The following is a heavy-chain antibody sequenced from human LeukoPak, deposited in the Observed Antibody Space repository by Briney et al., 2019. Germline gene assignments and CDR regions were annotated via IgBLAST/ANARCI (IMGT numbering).Heavy chain of an antibody. CDR3: ARDQRYCSSSSCPWEPFDY. D-gene: IGHD2-2*01. CDR1: GFTFNRYW. Sequence: GGSLRLSCAASGFTFNRYWMSWVRQAPGKGLEWVANIKQDGSEKYYVDSVKGRFTISRDNAKNSLYLQMNSLRAEDTAVYYCARDQRYCSSSSCPWEPFDYWGQGTLVTVSS. V-gene: IGHV3-7*05. J-gene: IGHJ4*02. CDR2: IKQDGSEK.